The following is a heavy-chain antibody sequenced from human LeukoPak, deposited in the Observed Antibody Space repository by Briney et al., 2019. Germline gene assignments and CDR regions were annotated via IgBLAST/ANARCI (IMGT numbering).Heavy chain of an antibody. D-gene: IGHD2-8*01. CDR3: AREFQSYCTNCLFHYFDY. Sequence: SETLSLTCTVSGGSISNYYWSWIRQPAGKGLEWIGRIYNSGSTNYNPSLKSRVTMSVDTSKNQSSLKLSSMTAADTAVYYCAREFQSYCTNCLFHYFDYWGQGTLVPVPS. CDR2: IYNSGST. CDR1: GGSISNYY. V-gene: IGHV4-4*07. J-gene: IGHJ4*02.